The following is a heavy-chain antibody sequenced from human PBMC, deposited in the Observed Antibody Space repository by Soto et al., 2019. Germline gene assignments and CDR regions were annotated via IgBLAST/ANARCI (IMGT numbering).Heavy chain of an antibody. V-gene: IGHV4-59*01. CDR3: ARGDSSGWYHFDY. CDR1: GGSISSYY. Sequence: SETLSLTCTASGGSISSYYWSWIRQPPGKGLEWIGYIYYSGSTNYNPSLKSRVTISVDTSKNQFSLKLSSVTAADTAVYYCARGDSSGWYHFDYWGQGTLVTVSS. J-gene: IGHJ4*02. CDR2: IYYSGST. D-gene: IGHD6-19*01.